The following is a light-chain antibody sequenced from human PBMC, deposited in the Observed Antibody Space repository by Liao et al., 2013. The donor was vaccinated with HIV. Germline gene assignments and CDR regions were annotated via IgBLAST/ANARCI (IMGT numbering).Light chain of an antibody. CDR1: KLGDKY. CDR2: YDT. J-gene: IGLJ1*01. CDR3: QAWDSTIAYV. Sequence: SYELTQPPSVSVSPGQTASITCSGDKLGDKYASWYQQKPGQAPVVVISYDTDRPSGIPARFSGSKSGNTATLTISGTQAMDEADYYCQAWDSTIAYVFGTGTKVTVL. V-gene: IGLV3-1*01.